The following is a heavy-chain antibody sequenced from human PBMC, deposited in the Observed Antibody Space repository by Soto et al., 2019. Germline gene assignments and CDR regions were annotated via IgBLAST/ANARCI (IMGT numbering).Heavy chain of an antibody. V-gene: IGHV4-4*07. CDR2: LYNSGNT. D-gene: IGHD6-25*01. Sequence: SETLSLTCTVSGGSISSYYWSWIRQPAGKGLEWVGRLYNSGNTNYNPSLKSRVIMSAETSKNQFSLKLSSVTAADTAVYYCARDGSDSYGLDVWGQGTTVTVSS. J-gene: IGHJ6*02. CDR1: GGSISSYY. CDR3: ARDGSDSYGLDV.